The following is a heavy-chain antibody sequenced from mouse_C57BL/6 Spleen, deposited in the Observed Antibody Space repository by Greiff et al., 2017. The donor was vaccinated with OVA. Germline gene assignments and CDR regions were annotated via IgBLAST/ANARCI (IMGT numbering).Heavy chain of an antibody. CDR2: IHPNSGST. CDR3: ARPGLLRYFDV. Sequence: QVQLQQPGAELVKPGASVKLSCKASGYTFTSYWMHWVKKRPGQGLEWIGMIHPNSGSTNYNEKLKSKATLTVDKSSSTAYLQLSSLTSEDSAVYYCARPGLLRYFDVWGTGTTVTVSS. D-gene: IGHD1-1*01. J-gene: IGHJ1*03. V-gene: IGHV1-64*01. CDR1: GYTFTSYW.